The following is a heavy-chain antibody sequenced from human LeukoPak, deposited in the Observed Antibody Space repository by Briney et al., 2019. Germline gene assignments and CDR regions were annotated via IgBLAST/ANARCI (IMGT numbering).Heavy chain of an antibody. CDR1: GFTFSSYA. CDR3: AREGTYYYDSSGYHLDY. CDR2: ISSSSSYI. J-gene: IGHJ4*02. Sequence: GGSLRLSCAASGFTFSSYAMSWVRQAPGKGLEWVSAISSSSSYIYYADSVKGRFTISRDNAKNSLYLQMNSLRAEDTAVYYCAREGTYYYDSSGYHLDYWGQGTLVTVSS. D-gene: IGHD3-22*01. V-gene: IGHV3-21*01.